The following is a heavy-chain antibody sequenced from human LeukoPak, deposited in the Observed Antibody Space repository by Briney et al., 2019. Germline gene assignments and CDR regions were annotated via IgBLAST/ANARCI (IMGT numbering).Heavy chain of an antibody. CDR3: TLEPYYYAVN. CDR2: IGSKANNYAT. J-gene: IGHJ4*02. Sequence: PGGSLRLSCAASGFTFSGSAMHWVRQASGKGLEWVGRIGSKANNYATIYAASVKGRVTFSRDDSTSTAYLQMNSLKTEDTAIYYCTLEPYYYAVNWGQGTLVTVAS. CDR1: GFTFSGSA. V-gene: IGHV3-73*01. D-gene: IGHD3-10*01.